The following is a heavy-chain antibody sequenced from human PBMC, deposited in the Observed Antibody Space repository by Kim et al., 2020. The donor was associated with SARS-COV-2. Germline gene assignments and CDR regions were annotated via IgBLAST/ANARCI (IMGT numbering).Heavy chain of an antibody. CDR3: AHRRATVGGPFFDY. V-gene: IGHV2-5*01. J-gene: IGHJ4*02. D-gene: IGHD4-4*01. Sequence: SPSLKGRLTITQDTSKNQVVLTMTNMDPVDTATYYCAHRRATVGGPFFDYWGQGTLVTVSS.